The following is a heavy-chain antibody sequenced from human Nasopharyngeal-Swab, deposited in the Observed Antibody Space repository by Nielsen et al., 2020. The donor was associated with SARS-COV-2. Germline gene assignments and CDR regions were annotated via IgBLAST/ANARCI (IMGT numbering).Heavy chain of an antibody. CDR3: ARDCSTSSCHLV. CDR1: GTYV. J-gene: IGHJ4*02. CDR2: ISPYNSKA. Sequence: ASVKVSCKTSGTYVISWARQAPGQGLEWVGRISPYNSKANYAQNIQGRVTMTTDTSTSTAYMELSSLRSDDTAVYYCARDCSTSSCHLVWGQGTPVTVSS. D-gene: IGHD2-2*01. V-gene: IGHV1-18*01.